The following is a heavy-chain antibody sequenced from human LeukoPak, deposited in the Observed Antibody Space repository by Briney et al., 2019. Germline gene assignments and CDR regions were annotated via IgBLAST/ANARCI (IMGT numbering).Heavy chain of an antibody. Sequence: GGSLRLSCAASGFTFSSYWMHWVRQAPGKGLVWVSRINSDGSSTSYADSVKGRFTISRDNAKNTLYLQMNSLRVEDTAVYHCASLTGSSLFDYWGQGTLVTVSS. V-gene: IGHV3-74*01. CDR2: INSDGSST. J-gene: IGHJ4*02. CDR3: ASLTGSSLFDY. CDR1: GFTFSSYW. D-gene: IGHD1-20*01.